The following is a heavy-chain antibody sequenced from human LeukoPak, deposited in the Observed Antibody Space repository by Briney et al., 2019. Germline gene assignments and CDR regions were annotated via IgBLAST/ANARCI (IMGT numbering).Heavy chain of an antibody. CDR2: ISWNSGSI. J-gene: IGHJ4*02. CDR1: GFTFSSYA. Sequence: PGGSLRLSCAASGFTFSSYAMHWVRQAPGKGLEWVSGISWNSGSIGYADSVKGRFTISRDNAKNSLYLQMNSLRAEDMALYYCAKGWDTAMVGGFDYWGQGTLVTVSS. V-gene: IGHV3-9*03. CDR3: AKGWDTAMVGGFDY. D-gene: IGHD5-18*01.